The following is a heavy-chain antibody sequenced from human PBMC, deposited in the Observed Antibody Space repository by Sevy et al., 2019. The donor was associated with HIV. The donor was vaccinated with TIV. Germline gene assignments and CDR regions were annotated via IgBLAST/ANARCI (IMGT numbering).Heavy chain of an antibody. J-gene: IGHJ4*02. CDR3: ARDRPQGVVIIPGSMWGGIDY. CDR1: GYTFKTYG. V-gene: IGHV1-18*01. D-gene: IGHD2-2*01. Sequence: ASVKVSCKTFGYTFKTYGISWVRQAPGQGLEWMGWISAYSGDTNFAQKFQGRVTMTTDTSTSTANMELSRLLSDDTAVYFCARDRPQGVVIIPGSMWGGIDYWGQGTMVTVSS. CDR2: ISAYSGDT.